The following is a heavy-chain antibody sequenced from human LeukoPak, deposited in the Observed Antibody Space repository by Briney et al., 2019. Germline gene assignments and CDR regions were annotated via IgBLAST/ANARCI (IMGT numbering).Heavy chain of an antibody. Sequence: SETLSLTCTVSGGSISSSSYYWGWIRQPPGKGLEWIGSIYYSGSTYYNPSLKSRVTISVDTSKNQFSLKLSSVTAADTAVYYCASGSVGATQNWGQGTLVTVPS. CDR2: IYYSGST. CDR1: GGSISSSSYY. J-gene: IGHJ4*02. CDR3: ASGSVGATQN. D-gene: IGHD1-26*01. V-gene: IGHV4-39*01.